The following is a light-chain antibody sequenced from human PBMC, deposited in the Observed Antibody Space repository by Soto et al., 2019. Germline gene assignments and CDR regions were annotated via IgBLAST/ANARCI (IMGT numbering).Light chain of an antibody. V-gene: IGKV1-5*01. CDR3: QQYNSDSLRT. CDR1: QSIRSR. J-gene: IGKJ1*01. Sequence: DIQMTQSPSTLSASVGDRVTITCRASQSIRSRLAWYQQKPGKAPKVLIYDASSLESGVPSRFSGSGSGKEFTLTISSLQPDDFAIYYCQQYNSDSLRTFGQGTKVDIK. CDR2: DAS.